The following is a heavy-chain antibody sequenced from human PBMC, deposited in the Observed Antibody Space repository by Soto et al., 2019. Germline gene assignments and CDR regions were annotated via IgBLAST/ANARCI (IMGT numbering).Heavy chain of an antibody. CDR2: ISYHGSDK. Sequence: QVQLVESGGGVVQPGRSLRLSCAASGFTFSNYGMHWVRQAPGKGLEWVAVISYHGSDKYYADSVKGRFTISRDNSKNTLYLQMDSLRDEDTAVYYCAKDHLTTTVTTVGYWGQGILVTVSS. CDR1: GFTFSNYG. V-gene: IGHV3-30*18. CDR3: AKDHLTTTVTTVGY. D-gene: IGHD4-17*01. J-gene: IGHJ4*02.